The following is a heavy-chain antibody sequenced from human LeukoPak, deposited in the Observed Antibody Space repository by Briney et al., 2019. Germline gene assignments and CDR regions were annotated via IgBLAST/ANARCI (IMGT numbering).Heavy chain of an antibody. CDR3: AKDQRRYCSSSSCLFEAFDI. CDR2: ISGSGGRT. J-gene: IGHJ3*02. CDR1: GFTLSSYA. V-gene: IGHV3-23*01. Sequence: GGSLRLSCAASGFTLSSYAMSWVRQAPGKGLEGVSVISGSGGRTHYAHSVQGRFTISRDNSKTRVYLQMNSLRAEDTAVYYCAKDQRRYCSSSSCLFEAFDIWGQGTMVTVSS. D-gene: IGHD2-2*01.